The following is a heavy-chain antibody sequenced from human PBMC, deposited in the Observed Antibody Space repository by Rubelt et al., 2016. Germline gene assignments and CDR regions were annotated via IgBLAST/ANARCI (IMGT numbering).Heavy chain of an antibody. Sequence: QITLKESGPTLVKPTQTLTLTCTFSGFSLSSSAVGVVWIRQPPGKALEWLALIYWNDDKRYSPSLMSRLTITKDTSKNQVVLTMTNMDPVDTATYYRAHRRAARLLDYWGQGTLVTVSS. J-gene: IGHJ4*02. D-gene: IGHD6-6*01. CDR2: IYWNDDK. CDR1: GFSLSSSAVG. CDR3: AHRRAARLLDY. V-gene: IGHV2-5*01.